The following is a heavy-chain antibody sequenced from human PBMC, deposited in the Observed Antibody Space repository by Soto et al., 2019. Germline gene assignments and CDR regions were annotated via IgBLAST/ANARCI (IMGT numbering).Heavy chain of an antibody. J-gene: IGHJ3*02. D-gene: IGHD5-12*01. V-gene: IGHV3-74*01. CDR1: GLTFTNHW. CDR3: ASAVANTRNGLHI. Sequence: EVQLVESGGDLLQPGGSLRLSCAASGLTFTNHWIHWVRQAPGKGLVWVSRISSDGGVASYADSVKGRFTISRDNAKNTLYLQMNSLRGDDTAVYVCASAVANTRNGLHIWGLGTMVTVSS. CDR2: ISSDGGVA.